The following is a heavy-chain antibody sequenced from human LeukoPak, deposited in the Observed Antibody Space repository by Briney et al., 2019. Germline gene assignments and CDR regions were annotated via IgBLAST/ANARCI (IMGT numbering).Heavy chain of an antibody. D-gene: IGHD6-13*01. CDR2: IYTSGST. Sequence: SETLSLTCTVSGGSISSYYWSWIRQPAGKGLEWIGRIYTSGSTNYNPSLKSRVTMSVDTSKNQFSLKLSSVTAADTAVYYCARDTSYSSSWWSWAFDIWGQGTMVTVSS. CDR1: GGSISSYY. V-gene: IGHV4-4*07. CDR3: ARDTSYSSSWWSWAFDI. J-gene: IGHJ3*02.